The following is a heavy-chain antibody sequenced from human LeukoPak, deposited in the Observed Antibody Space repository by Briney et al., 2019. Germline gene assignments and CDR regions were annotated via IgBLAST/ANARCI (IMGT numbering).Heavy chain of an antibody. CDR3: ARGYSSSSKGDFDY. D-gene: IGHD6-6*01. CDR2: IYTSGST. Sequence: SQTLSLTCTVSGGSISSGSYYWSWIRQPAGKGLEWIGRIYTSGSTNYSPSLKSRVTISVDTSKNQFSLKLSSVTAADTAVYYCARGYSSSSKGDFDYWGQGTLVTVSS. V-gene: IGHV4-61*02. J-gene: IGHJ4*02. CDR1: GGSISSGSYY.